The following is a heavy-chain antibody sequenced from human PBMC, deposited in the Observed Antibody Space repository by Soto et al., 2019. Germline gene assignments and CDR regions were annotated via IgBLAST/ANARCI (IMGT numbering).Heavy chain of an antibody. CDR3: ARALMVYDNWFDP. D-gene: IGHD2-8*01. J-gene: IGHJ5*02. CDR2: ISAYNGNT. CDR1: GFTVSSKY. Sequence: GGSLRLSCAASGFTVSSKYMSWVRQAPGQGLEWMGWISAYNGNTNYAQKLQGRVTMTTDTSTSTAYMELRSLRSDDTAVYYCARALMVYDNWFDPWGQGTLVTVSS. V-gene: IGHV1-18*01.